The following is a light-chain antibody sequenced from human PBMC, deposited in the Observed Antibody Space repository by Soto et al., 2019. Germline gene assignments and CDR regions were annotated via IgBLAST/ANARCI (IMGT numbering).Light chain of an antibody. CDR3: QQYNNWPPWT. CDR2: GAX. Sequence: EIVMTQSPATRSVSPGERATLSCGASQSVSSNLAWYQQKPGQAPRLLXXGAXTRATGIPARFSGSGSGTEFTLTISSLQSEDFVVYYCQQYNNWPPWTFGQGTKVDIK. V-gene: IGKV3-15*01. CDR1: QSVSSN. J-gene: IGKJ1*01.